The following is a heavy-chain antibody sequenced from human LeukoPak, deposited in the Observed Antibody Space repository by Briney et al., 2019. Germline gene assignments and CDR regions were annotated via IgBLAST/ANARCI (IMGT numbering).Heavy chain of an antibody. V-gene: IGHV4-59*01. Sequence: PSETLSLTCTVSGGSISSYSWSWIRQPPGKGLEWIAYIFYSGSTNYNPSLKSRVTISVDTSKNQFSLKLSSVTAADTAVYYCARDADYGGYYFFDYWGQQTVVTVSS. J-gene: IGHJ4*02. D-gene: IGHD4-23*01. CDR2: IFYSGST. CDR3: ARDADYGGYYFFDY. CDR1: GGSISSYS.